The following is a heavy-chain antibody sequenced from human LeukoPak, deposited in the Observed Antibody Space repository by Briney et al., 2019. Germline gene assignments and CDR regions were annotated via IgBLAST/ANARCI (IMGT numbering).Heavy chain of an antibody. Sequence: GGSLRLSCAASGFTFSNYVMSWDRQAPGKGLEWVSGISGSGDSTYYADSVKGRFTISRDNSKNTLYLQMNSLRVEDTAAYYCAKDSTHYSSSSHYFDYWGQGTLVTVSS. D-gene: IGHD6-6*01. J-gene: IGHJ4*02. V-gene: IGHV3-23*01. CDR3: AKDSTHYSSSSHYFDY. CDR1: GFTFSNYV. CDR2: ISGSGDST.